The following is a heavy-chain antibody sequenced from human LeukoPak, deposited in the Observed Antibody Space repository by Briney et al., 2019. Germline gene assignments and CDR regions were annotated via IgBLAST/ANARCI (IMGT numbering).Heavy chain of an antibody. CDR2: ISYDGNNK. CDR1: GFTFRSYA. V-gene: IGHV3-30*03. CDR3: ARGAMATTPFFDY. J-gene: IGHJ4*02. D-gene: IGHD5-24*01. Sequence: GRSLRLSCAASGFTFRSYAMHWVRQAPGKGLEWVSLISYDGNNKYYADSVKGRFTISRDNSKNTLYLQMNSLRAEDTAVYYCARGAMATTPFFDYWGQGTLVTVSS.